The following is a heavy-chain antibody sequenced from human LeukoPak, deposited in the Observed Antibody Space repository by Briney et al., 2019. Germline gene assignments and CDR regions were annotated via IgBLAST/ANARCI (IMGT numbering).Heavy chain of an antibody. J-gene: IGHJ4*02. D-gene: IGHD5-12*01. Sequence: TGGSLRLSCAASGFTFSSYWMHWVRHAPGKGLVWVSRINSDESSTNYADSVKGRFTISRDNAKNTLYLQMNSLRAEDTAVFYCAKGGYGNYFDYWGQGTLVTVSS. CDR2: INSDESST. V-gene: IGHV3-74*01. CDR3: AKGGYGNYFDY. CDR1: GFTFSSYW.